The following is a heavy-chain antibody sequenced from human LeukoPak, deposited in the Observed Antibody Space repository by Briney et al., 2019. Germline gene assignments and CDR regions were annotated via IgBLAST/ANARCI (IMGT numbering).Heavy chain of an antibody. D-gene: IGHD1-26*01. Sequence: SETLSLTCTVSGGSVSNYYWSWIRQPPGRGLEWIGYLYYSGSTNYNPSLKSRVTISVDTSKNQFSLKLSSVTAADTAVYYCASGWELRHFDYWGQGTLVTVSS. J-gene: IGHJ4*02. V-gene: IGHV4-59*08. CDR2: LYYSGST. CDR3: ASGWELRHFDY. CDR1: GGSVSNYY.